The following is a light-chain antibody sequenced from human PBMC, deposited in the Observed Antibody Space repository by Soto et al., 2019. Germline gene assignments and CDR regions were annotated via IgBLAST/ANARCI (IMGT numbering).Light chain of an antibody. J-gene: IGKJ1*01. CDR3: QQRSNWPIT. CDR2: GAS. Sequence: EIVLTQSPGTLSLSPGERATLSCRASQSVSSSYLAWYQQKPGQAPRLLIYGASSRATGIPDRFSGSGSGTDFTLTISRLEPEDFALYYCQQRSNWPITFGQGTKVDIK. V-gene: IGKV3D-20*02. CDR1: QSVSSSY.